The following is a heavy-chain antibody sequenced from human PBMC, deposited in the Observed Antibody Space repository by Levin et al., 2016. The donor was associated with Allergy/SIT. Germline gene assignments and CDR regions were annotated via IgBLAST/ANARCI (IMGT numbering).Heavy chain of an antibody. CDR2: INHSGST. D-gene: IGHD6-19*01. CDR3: AGGSGWYKRWFDP. V-gene: IGHV4-34*01. Sequence: PGKGLEWIGEINHSGSTNYNPSLKSRVTISVDTSKNQFSLKLSSVTAADTAVYYCAGGSGWYKRWFDPWGQGTLVTVSS. J-gene: IGHJ5*02.